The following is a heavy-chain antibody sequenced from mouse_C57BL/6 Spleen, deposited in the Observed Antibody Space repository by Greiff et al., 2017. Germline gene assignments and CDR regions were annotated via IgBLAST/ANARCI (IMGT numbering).Heavy chain of an antibody. CDR1: GYSFTGYF. CDR2: INPYNGDT. J-gene: IGHJ1*03. V-gene: IGHV1-37*01. D-gene: IGHD2-5*01. Sequence: EVKVVESGPELVKPGASVKISCKASGYSFTGYFMNWVKQSHGKSLEWIGRINPYNGDTFYNQKFKGKATLTVDKSSSTAHMELLSLTSEDFAVYYCARDYSNYDWYVDVWGTGTTVTVSS. CDR3: ARDYSNYDWYVDV.